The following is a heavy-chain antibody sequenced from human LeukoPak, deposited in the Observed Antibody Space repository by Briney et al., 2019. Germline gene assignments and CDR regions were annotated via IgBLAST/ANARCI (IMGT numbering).Heavy chain of an antibody. Sequence: SSETLCLTCTVSGGSISSYYWSWIRQPPGKGLEWIGYIYYSGSTNYNPSLKSRVTISVDTSKNQFSLKLSSVTAADTAVYYCARSKGYSSASSLGGYWGQGTLVTVSS. D-gene: IGHD6-25*01. CDR2: IYYSGST. V-gene: IGHV4-59*08. CDR3: ARSKGYSSASSLGGY. J-gene: IGHJ4*02. CDR1: GGSISSYY.